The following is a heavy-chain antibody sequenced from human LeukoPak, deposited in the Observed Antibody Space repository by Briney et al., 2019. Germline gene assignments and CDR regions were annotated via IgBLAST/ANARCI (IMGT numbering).Heavy chain of an antibody. CDR1: GFTFSSYG. CDR2: IWYDGSNK. V-gene: IGHV3-33*01. J-gene: IGHJ4*02. CDR3: ARGSITGTNFDY. Sequence: GGSLRLSCAASGFTFSSYGMHWVRQAPGKGLEWVAVIWYDGSNKYYADSVKGRFTISRDNSKNTLYLQMNSLRAEDTAVYYCARGSITGTNFDYWGQGTLVTVSS. D-gene: IGHD1-20*01.